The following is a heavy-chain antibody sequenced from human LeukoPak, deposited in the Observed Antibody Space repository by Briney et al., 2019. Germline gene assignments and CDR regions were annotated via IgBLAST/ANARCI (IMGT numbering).Heavy chain of an antibody. Sequence: PRGSLRLSCAASGFTVSSNYMSWVRQAPGKGLEWVSVIYSGRSTYYADSVKGRFTISRDNSKNTLYLQMNSLRAEDTAVYYCARDLAGDYAGFDYWGQGTLVTVSS. CDR2: IYSGRST. CDR3: ARDLAGDYAGFDY. V-gene: IGHV3-53*01. J-gene: IGHJ4*02. D-gene: IGHD4-17*01. CDR1: GFTVSSNY.